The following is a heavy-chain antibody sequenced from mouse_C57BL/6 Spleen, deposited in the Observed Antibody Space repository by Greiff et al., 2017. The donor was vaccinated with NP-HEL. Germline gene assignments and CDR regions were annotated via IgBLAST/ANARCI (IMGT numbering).Heavy chain of an antibody. Sequence: DVQLQESGPGLVKPSQSLSLTCSVTGYSITSGYYWNWIRQFPGNKLEWMGYISYDGSNNYNPSLKNRISITRDTSKNQFFLKLNSVTTEDTATYYCARPDYGSSLHWYFDVWGTGTTVTVSS. CDR1: GYSITSGYY. CDR3: ARPDYGSSLHWYFDV. V-gene: IGHV3-6*01. CDR2: ISYDGSN. J-gene: IGHJ1*03. D-gene: IGHD1-1*01.